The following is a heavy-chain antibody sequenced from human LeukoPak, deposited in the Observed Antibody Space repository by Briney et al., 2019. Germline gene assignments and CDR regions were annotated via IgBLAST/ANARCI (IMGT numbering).Heavy chain of an antibody. CDR1: GYSISIASY. J-gene: IGHJ4*02. D-gene: IGHD4-11*01. CDR3: ARRAYSDLYFDY. CDR2: ISPSGNT. V-gene: IGHV4-38-2*01. Sequence: PSETLSLTCAVSGYSISIASYWGWIRQPPGKGLEWIGSISPSGNTYYNPSLKSRISISLDTSKNQFSLKLTSMTAADTAFYYCARRAYSDLYFDYWGQGTLVTVSS.